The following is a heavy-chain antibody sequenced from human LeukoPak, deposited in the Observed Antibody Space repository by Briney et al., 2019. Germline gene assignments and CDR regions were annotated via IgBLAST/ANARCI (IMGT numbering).Heavy chain of an antibody. CDR3: ARLRSGYHDY. CDR2: IYYSGST. D-gene: IGHD3-3*01. Sequence: SETLSLTCTVAGGSIIRSSSYYWGWIRQPPGKGLEWIGSIYYSGSTYYNPSLKSRVTISVDTSKNQFSLKLSSVTAADTAVYYCARLRSGYHDYWGQGTLVTVSS. CDR1: GGSIIRSSSYY. J-gene: IGHJ4*02. V-gene: IGHV4-39*01.